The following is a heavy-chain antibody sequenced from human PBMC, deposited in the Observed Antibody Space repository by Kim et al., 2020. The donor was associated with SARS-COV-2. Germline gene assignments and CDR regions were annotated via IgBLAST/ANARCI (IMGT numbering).Heavy chain of an antibody. CDR1: GFTFSSYG. D-gene: IGHD5-12*01. CDR3: ARDLGEWVVATIWNHYYYGMDV. CDR2: IWYDGSNK. V-gene: IGHV3-33*01. Sequence: VGSLRLSCAASGFTFSSYGMHWVRQAPGKGLEWVAVIWYDGSNKYYADSVKGRFTISRDNSKNTLYLQMNSLRAEDTAVYYCARDLGEWVVATIWNHYYYGMDVWGQGTTVTVSS. J-gene: IGHJ6*02.